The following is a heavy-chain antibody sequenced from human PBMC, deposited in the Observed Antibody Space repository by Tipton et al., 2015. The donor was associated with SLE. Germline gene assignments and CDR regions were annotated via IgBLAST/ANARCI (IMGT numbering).Heavy chain of an antibody. V-gene: IGHV4-30-4*01. D-gene: IGHD1-26*01. Sequence: TLSLTCTVSGGSISSGDYYWRWIRQPPGKGLEWIGYIYYSGSTYYNPSLKSRVTISVDTSKNQFSLKLSSVTAADTAVYYCARGGELLTFDYWGQGTLVTVSS. CDR1: GGSISSGDYY. J-gene: IGHJ4*02. CDR2: IYYSGST. CDR3: ARGGELLTFDY.